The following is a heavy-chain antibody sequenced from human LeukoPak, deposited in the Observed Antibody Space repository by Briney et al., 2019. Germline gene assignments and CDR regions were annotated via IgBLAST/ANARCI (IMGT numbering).Heavy chain of an antibody. CDR2: IYTSGNT. CDR1: GGSISSYY. V-gene: IGHV4-4*09. CDR3: ARHRVVPTYFDY. J-gene: IGHJ4*02. D-gene: IGHD2-2*01. Sequence: SETLSLTCTVSGGSISSYYWSWIRQPPGKGLEWIGYIYTSGNTNYNPSLKSPVTLSVDTSKNQFSLKLSSVTAADTAVYYCARHRVVPTYFDYWGQGTLVTVSS.